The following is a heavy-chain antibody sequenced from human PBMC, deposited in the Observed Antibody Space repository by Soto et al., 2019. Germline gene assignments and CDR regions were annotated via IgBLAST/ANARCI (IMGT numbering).Heavy chain of an antibody. D-gene: IGHD5-12*01. CDR1: GGSISGHA. J-gene: IGHJ4*02. V-gene: IGHV4-4*07. CDR2: IYPSGST. CDR3: VRGRSYSVYDF. Sequence: QVSLQESGPGLVKPSETLSVTCTVSGGSISGHAWIWIRQPAGRGLEWIGHIYPSGSTSYNPSLRSRVTMSLDTSKNQIFLNLTSVTAADTAVFYCVRGRSYSVYDFWGPGTLVTVSS.